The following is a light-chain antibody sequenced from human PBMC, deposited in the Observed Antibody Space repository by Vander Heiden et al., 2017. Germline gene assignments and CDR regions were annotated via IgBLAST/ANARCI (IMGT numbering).Light chain of an antibody. CDR2: GAS. V-gene: IGKV3-15*01. CDR3: QRYNNWPPYT. Sequence: EIVMTQSPVTLSVSPGERATLSCRASQSVSSSLAWYQQKPGQAPRLLIYGASIRATGIPARFSGSGSGTEFTLTISSLQSEDFAIYYCQRYNNWPPYTFGQGTKLEIK. CDR1: QSVSSS. J-gene: IGKJ2*01.